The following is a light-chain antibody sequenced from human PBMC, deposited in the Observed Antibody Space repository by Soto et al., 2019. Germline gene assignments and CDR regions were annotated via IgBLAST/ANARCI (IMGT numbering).Light chain of an antibody. Sequence: EIVLTQSPGTLSLSPGERGTLSCRASQNLGTLYLAWFQQKSGQAPRLLIYSASRRATGIPDRFTGSVSGTDFTLTINRVEPEDFAVYFCQQYAGSPRTFGQGTKVDIK. CDR1: QNLGTLY. V-gene: IGKV3-20*01. CDR2: SAS. CDR3: QQYAGSPRT. J-gene: IGKJ1*01.